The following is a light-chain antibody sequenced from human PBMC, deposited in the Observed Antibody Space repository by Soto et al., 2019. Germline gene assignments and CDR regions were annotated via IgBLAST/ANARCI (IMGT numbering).Light chain of an antibody. CDR1: SSDVGAYKY. CDR3: SSFTGTTTLDV. J-gene: IGLJ1*01. CDR2: GVS. Sequence: QSVLTQPASVSGSPGQSITISCTGTSSDVGAYKYVSWYQQHPGKVPKLIIYGVSNRTSGVSNRFSGSKSGNTAFLTISGLEPEDEADYYCSSFTGTTTLDVFGTGTKLTVL. V-gene: IGLV2-14*03.